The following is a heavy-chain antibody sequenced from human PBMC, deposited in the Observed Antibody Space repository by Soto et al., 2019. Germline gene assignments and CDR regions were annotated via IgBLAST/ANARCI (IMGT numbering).Heavy chain of an antibody. D-gene: IGHD2-2*01. V-gene: IGHV1-69*05. J-gene: IGHJ6*02. CDR1: GGTFSSYA. CDR2: IIPIFGTA. Sequence: QVQLVQSGAEVKKPGSSVKVSCKASGGTFSSYAISWVRQAPGQGLEWMGGIIPIFGTANYAQKFQGRVTXPXXXSXXTAYMELSSLRSEDTAVYYCARHVPAAGYYYGMDVWGQGTTVTVSS. CDR3: ARHVPAAGYYYGMDV.